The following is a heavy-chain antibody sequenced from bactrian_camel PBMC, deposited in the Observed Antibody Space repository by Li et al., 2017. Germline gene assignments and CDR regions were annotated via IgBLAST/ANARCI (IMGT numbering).Heavy chain of an antibody. V-gene: IGHV3S40*01. J-gene: IGHJ4*01. CDR1: RSTYIDNC. CDR2: INSGGGST. Sequence: VQLVESGGDQVQTGGSLTLSCSAPRSTYIDNCMAWVRQAPGKGLEWVSAINSGGGSTYYAESVKGRFTISRDNAKNTLYLQMNNLRPDDTAAYRCAYSWNVSARTALETITTYEFGYWRGDPGHRL. D-gene: IGHD1*01.